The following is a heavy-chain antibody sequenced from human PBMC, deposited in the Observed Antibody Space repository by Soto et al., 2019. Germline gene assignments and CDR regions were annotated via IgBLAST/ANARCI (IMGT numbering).Heavy chain of an antibody. CDR1: GGSFSGYY. V-gene: IGHV4-34*01. J-gene: IGHJ4*02. D-gene: IGHD1-26*01. Sequence: SETLSLTCAVYGGSFSGYYWSWIRQPPGKGLEWIGEINHSGSTNYNPSLESRVTISVDKSKNLFSLDLSSVTAADTAVYYCARDTRDGYYFEYWGQGILVTGSS. CDR2: INHSGST. CDR3: ARDTRDGYYFEY.